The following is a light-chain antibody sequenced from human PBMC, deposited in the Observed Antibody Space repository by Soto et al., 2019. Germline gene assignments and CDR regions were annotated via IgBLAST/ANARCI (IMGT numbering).Light chain of an antibody. CDR1: HSISNY. J-gene: IGKJ1*01. V-gene: IGKV3-11*01. CDR2: DAS. CDR3: QQHSNWPPIT. Sequence: EIVLTQSPATLSLSPGERATLSCRASHSISNYVAWYQQKPGQAPRLLIYDASDRATGIPGRFSGSGSVTDFTLTISSLEPEDFAVYYCQQHSNWPPITFGQGTKVDIK.